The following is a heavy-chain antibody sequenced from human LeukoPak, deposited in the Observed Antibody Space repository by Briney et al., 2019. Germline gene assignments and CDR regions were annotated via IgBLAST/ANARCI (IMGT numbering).Heavy chain of an antibody. Sequence: PGGSLRLSCAASGFTFSSSYAMSWVRQAPGKGLEWVSSISGSGGSTYYADSVKGRFTISRDNSKNTPYLQMNSLRAEDTAVYYCAKMVTMIVVAKGAFDIWGQGTMVTVSS. CDR1: GFTFSSSYA. CDR2: ISGSGGST. D-gene: IGHD3-22*01. V-gene: IGHV3-23*01. CDR3: AKMVTMIVVAKGAFDI. J-gene: IGHJ3*02.